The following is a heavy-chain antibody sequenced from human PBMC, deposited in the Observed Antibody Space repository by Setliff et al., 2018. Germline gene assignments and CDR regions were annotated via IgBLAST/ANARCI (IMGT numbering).Heavy chain of an antibody. CDR3: ATDRGYNLGFVY. CDR1: VGSIDSHY. V-gene: IGHV4-59*11. Sequence: SETLSLTCSVSVGSIDSHYWSWLRQPPGKGLEWIGSIYQSGTTYDNPSLKSRVTISVDTSKNQFFLPLSSVTTADTAVYYCATDRGYNLGFVYWGPGMLVTVSS. CDR2: IYQSGTT. D-gene: IGHD1-1*01. J-gene: IGHJ4*02.